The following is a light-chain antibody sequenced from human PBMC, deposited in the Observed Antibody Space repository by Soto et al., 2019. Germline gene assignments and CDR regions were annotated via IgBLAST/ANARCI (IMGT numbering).Light chain of an antibody. CDR3: VAPLPAALT. J-gene: IGKJ5*01. CDR2: LAS. Sequence: CRSSQSLLHINGYNYLDWYLQKPGQSPQLLIYLASNRASGVPDRFSGSGPGTAFTLKISRLDACDSAVYYYVAPLPAALTVGGGTRLEIK. CDR1: QSLLHINGYNY. V-gene: IGKV2-28*01.